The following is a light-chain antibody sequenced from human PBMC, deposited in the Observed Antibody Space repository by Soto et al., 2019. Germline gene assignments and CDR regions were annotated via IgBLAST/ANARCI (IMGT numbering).Light chain of an antibody. Sequence: EVEMTQFPATLSVSPGERATLSCRASQSVGSNLAWYQHKHGQAPRLLMYAASARATGIPARFSGSGSGTEFTLTISSLQSEDFAVYYWQQYDNWPPITFGQGTRLGIK. J-gene: IGKJ5*01. CDR1: QSVGSN. CDR3: QQYDNWPPIT. V-gene: IGKV3-15*01. CDR2: AAS.